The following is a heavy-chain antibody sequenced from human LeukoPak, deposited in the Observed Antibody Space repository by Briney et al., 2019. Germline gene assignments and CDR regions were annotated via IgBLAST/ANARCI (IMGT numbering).Heavy chain of an antibody. J-gene: IGHJ4*02. CDR1: GYTFTGYY. CDR3: ARTIYDYVWGSYRYAFDY. Sequence: ASVKVSCKASGYTFTGYYMHWVRQAPGQGLEWMGWINPNSGGTNYAQKFQGRVTMTRDTSISTAYMELSRLRSDDTAVCYCARTIYDYVWGSYRYAFDYWGQGTLVTVSS. CDR2: INPNSGGT. D-gene: IGHD3-16*02. V-gene: IGHV1-2*02.